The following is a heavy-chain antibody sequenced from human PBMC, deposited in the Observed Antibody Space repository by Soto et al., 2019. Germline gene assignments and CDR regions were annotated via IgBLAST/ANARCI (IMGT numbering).Heavy chain of an antibody. CDR1: GGSISSGGYY. J-gene: IGHJ4*02. D-gene: IGHD1-26*01. Sequence: LSLTCTVSGGSISSGGYYWSWIRQHPGKGLEWIGYIYYSGSTYYNPSLKSRVTISVDTSKNQFSLKLSSVTAADTAVYYCARVRIVGATLFDYWGQGTLVTVSS. CDR3: ARVRIVGATLFDY. V-gene: IGHV4-31*03. CDR2: IYYSGST.